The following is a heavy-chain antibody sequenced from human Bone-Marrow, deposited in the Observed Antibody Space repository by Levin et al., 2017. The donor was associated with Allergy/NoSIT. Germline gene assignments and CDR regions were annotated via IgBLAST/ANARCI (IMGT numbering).Heavy chain of an antibody. J-gene: IGHJ6*02. CDR3: ASLSRLHGYYYGMDV. D-gene: IGHD4-11*01. Sequence: SSETLSLTCTVSGGSISSYYWSWIRQPPEKGLEWIGYIYYSGSTKYNPSLKSRLTMSVDTSKNQFSLKLSSVTAVDTAVYYCASLSRLHGYYYGMDVWGQGTTVTVSS. V-gene: IGHV4-59*01. CDR1: GGSISSYY. CDR2: IYYSGST.